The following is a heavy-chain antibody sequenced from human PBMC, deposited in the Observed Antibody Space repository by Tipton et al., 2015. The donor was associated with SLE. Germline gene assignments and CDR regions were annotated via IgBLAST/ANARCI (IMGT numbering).Heavy chain of an antibody. CDR3: ARVGYSNYMDV. CDR1: GDSISSSTYY. J-gene: IGHJ6*03. D-gene: IGHD4-11*01. V-gene: IGHV4-39*07. Sequence: TLSLTCTVSGDSISSSTYYWGWIRQPPGKGLEWIGNMYFSGSTYYSPSLKSRVTISVDTSRNQFSLQVSSVTAADTAVYYCARVGYSNYMDVWGKGTTVTVSS. CDR2: MYFSGST.